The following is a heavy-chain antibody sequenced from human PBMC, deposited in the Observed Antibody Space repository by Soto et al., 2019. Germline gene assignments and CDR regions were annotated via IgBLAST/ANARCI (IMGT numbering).Heavy chain of an antibody. J-gene: IGHJ2*01. CDR3: AGASAGIGAYYYFDL. CDR1: GGSISSHY. V-gene: IGHV4-59*11. CDR2: IYDGGST. D-gene: IGHD2-21*01. Sequence: LSLTCSVSGGSISSHYWTWIRQPPGKELEWIGYIYDGGSTHYSPTLKSRVTMSLDTSKNQFSLNLGSVTAADTAVYYCAGASAGIGAYYYFDLWGPGTLVTVSS.